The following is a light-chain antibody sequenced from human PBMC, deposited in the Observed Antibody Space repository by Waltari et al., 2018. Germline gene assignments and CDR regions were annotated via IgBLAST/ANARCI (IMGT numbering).Light chain of an antibody. CDR1: SSDFGANKY. CDR3: SSRTNSITWV. J-gene: IGLJ3*02. Sequence: QSALTQPASVSGSPGQSITISCTSTSSDFGANKYVSWYQQHPGKAPKVVIYDVTERPSGVSKRFSGSKSGSTDYLTISGLQTEDEAGYYCSSRTNSITWVFGGGTKVTVL. CDR2: DVT. V-gene: IGLV2-14*03.